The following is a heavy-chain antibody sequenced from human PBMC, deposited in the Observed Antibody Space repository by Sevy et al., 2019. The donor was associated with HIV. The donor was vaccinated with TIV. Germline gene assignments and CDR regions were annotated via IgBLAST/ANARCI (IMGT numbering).Heavy chain of an antibody. Sequence: QLGGSLILSCAASGFIFTNYGMHWVRHAPGKGLEGVAVISHDGSLKYYADSVRGRVTIFRDSSKNTMYLQMNSLRVEDTAVYYCAKGSRDTGSAFDIWGQGTMVTVSS. V-gene: IGHV3-30*18. J-gene: IGHJ3*02. CDR1: GFIFTNYG. CDR2: ISHDGSLK. D-gene: IGHD2-15*01. CDR3: AKGSRDTGSAFDI.